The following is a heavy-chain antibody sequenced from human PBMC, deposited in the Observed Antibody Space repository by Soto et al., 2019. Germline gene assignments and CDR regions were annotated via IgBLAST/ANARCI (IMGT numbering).Heavy chain of an antibody. V-gene: IGHV4-59*11. D-gene: IGHD2-2*03. CDR2: IHYNGNT. CDR3: AREGNLGRWIQPLDS. Sequence: PSGTLSLTCTVSGDSISSHSWSWIRQPPGKGLEWIGNIHYNGNTKYSPSLKSRVTMSVDTSKNHFSLKLISVTTADTAVYFCAREGNLGRWIQPLDSWGQGTLVTVSS. J-gene: IGHJ4*02. CDR1: GDSISSHS.